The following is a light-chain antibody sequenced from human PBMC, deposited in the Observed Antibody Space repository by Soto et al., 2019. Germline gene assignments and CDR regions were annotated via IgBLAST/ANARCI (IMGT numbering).Light chain of an antibody. CDR2: GAS. CDR3: QQYHYSLPT. J-gene: IGKJ1*01. Sequence: EIMLKISPATLSLSPEERATLSCRASQSVSSYLAWYQQKPGQAPRLPIYGASTRATGIPARFSGSGSGTEFTLTISCLQSEDFATYYCQQYHYSLPTFGEVTKV. CDR1: QSVSSY. V-gene: IGKV3-15*01.